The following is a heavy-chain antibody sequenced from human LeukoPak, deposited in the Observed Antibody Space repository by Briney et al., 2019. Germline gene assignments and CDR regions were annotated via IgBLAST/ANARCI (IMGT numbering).Heavy chain of an antibody. V-gene: IGHV3-21*01. Sequence: KSGGTLRLSCAASGFTFSSYGMSWVRQAPGKGLEWVSSISSSSSYIYYADSVKGRFTISRDNAKNSLYLQMNSLRAEDTAVYYCARALNAFDIWGQGTMVTVSS. CDR3: ARALNAFDI. CDR1: GFTFSSYG. CDR2: ISSSSSYI. J-gene: IGHJ3*02.